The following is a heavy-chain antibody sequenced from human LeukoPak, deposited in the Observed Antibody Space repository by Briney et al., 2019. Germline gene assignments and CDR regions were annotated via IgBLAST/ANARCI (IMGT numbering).Heavy chain of an antibody. CDR1: GYTFTKYG. Sequence: ASVKVSCKASGYTFTKYGLIWVRQAPGQGLEWLGWISTDKADTYYAQNYQGRVTMTIDTSTSTAYMELRSLTSDDTAVYYCVRDCASDCSIKGHYFFDLWGRGTLVTVSS. CDR3: VRDCASDCSIKGHYFFDL. J-gene: IGHJ2*01. V-gene: IGHV1-18*01. CDR2: ISTDKADT. D-gene: IGHD2-21*02.